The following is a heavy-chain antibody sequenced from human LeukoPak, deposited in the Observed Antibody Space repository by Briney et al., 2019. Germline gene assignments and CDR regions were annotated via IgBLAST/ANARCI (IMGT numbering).Heavy chain of an antibody. D-gene: IGHD6-13*01. V-gene: IGHV4-59*11. J-gene: IGHJ5*02. Sequence: SETLSLTCTVSGGSISSHYWSWIRQPPGKGLEWIGYIYYSGSTSYNPSLKSRVTISVDTSKNQFSLKLSSVTAADTAVYYCARALSQQLVHWFDPWGQGTLVTVSS. CDR1: GGSISSHY. CDR2: IYYSGST. CDR3: ARALSQQLVHWFDP.